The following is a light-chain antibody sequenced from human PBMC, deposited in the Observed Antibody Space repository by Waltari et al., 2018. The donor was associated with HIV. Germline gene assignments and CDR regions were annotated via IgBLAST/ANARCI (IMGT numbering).Light chain of an antibody. J-gene: IGLJ2*01. CDR3: QGIDSSGRKV. CDR1: ILARKY. Sequence: SHELTQPPSVSVSPGQTATISCSGDILARKYAYWFQQKPGQAPVVLIYKDNERPTAITERFSSSSAGETVTLTITGVRAEDEADYYCQGIDSSGRKVFGGGTRLTVL. V-gene: IGLV3-25*03. CDR2: KDN.